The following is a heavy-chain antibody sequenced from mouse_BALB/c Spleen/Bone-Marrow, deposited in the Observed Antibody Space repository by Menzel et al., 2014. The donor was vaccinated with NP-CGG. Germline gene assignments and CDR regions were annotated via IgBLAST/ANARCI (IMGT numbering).Heavy chain of an antibody. Sequence: QLLQFGPQLLKPGASEKISCKVTGYTFCSYWLEWVKQRPGHGLEWIGEILPGSGNSHYNERFKGKATFTADTSSNTAYMQLSSLTSEYSAVYYCTRQGFACWGQGTLGTVSA. J-gene: IGHJ3*01. CDR1: GYTFCSYW. CDR2: ILPGSGNS. V-gene: IGHV1-9*01. CDR3: TRQGFAC.